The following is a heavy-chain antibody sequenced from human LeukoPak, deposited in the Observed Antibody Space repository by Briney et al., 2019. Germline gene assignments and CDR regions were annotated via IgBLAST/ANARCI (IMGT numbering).Heavy chain of an antibody. Sequence: SQTLSLTCAISGDGVSSNSVTWNWIRQSPSRGLEWLGRTYYRSTWYNDYAVSVRGRTTVNPDTSKNQFSLHLNSVTPEDTAVYYCARRLTQYDCFDPWGQGILVTVSS. D-gene: IGHD2-2*01. J-gene: IGHJ5*02. CDR2: TYYRSTWYN. CDR1: GDGVSSNSVT. V-gene: IGHV6-1*01. CDR3: ARRLTQYDCFDP.